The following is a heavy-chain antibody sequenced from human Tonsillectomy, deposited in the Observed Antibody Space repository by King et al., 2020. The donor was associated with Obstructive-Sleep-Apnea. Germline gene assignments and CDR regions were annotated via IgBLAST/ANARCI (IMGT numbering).Heavy chain of an antibody. CDR2: ISSSSSYT. D-gene: IGHD3-22*01. CDR1: GFTFSDYY. Sequence: VQLVESGGGLVKPGGSLRLSCAASGFTFSDYYMSWIRQAPGKGLEWVSYISSSSSYTNYADSVKGRFTISRDNAKNSRYLQMNSLRAEDTAVYYCARGWSLYDSSGYKEGYYFDYWGQGTLVTVSS. V-gene: IGHV3-11*06. CDR3: ARGWSLYDSSGYKEGYYFDY. J-gene: IGHJ4*02.